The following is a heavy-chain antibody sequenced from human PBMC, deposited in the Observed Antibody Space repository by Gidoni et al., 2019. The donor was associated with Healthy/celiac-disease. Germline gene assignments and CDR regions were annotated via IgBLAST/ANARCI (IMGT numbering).Heavy chain of an antibody. CDR1: GFTFSNAW. Sequence: EVQLVESGGGLVKPGGSLRLSCAASGFTFSNAWMSWVRQAPGKGLEWVGRIKSKTDGGTTDYAAPVKGRFTISRDDSKNTLYLQMNSLKTEDTAVYYCTTDPLDIVVVPAADRRYRFDPWGQGTLVTVSS. V-gene: IGHV3-15*01. D-gene: IGHD2-2*03. CDR2: IKSKTDGGTT. CDR3: TTDPLDIVVVPAADRRYRFDP. J-gene: IGHJ5*02.